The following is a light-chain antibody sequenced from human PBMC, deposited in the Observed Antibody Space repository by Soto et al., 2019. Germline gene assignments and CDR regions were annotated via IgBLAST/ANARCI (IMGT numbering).Light chain of an antibody. CDR1: QSVTDNY. V-gene: IGKV3-20*01. CDR2: GAS. CDR3: HQYGRSPRGT. Sequence: DIVLTQSPGTLSSSTGGRATLSCRASQSVTDNYLAWYQQKPGQAPRLLIYGASSRATGIPDRFSGSGSGTDFTLTISRLEPEDFAMYYCHQYGRSPRGTFGQGTKVEIK. J-gene: IGKJ1*01.